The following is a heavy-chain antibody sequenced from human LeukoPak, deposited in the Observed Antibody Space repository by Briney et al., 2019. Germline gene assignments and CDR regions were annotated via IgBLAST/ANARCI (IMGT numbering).Heavy chain of an antibody. V-gene: IGHV3-73*01. D-gene: IGHD1-1*01. CDR1: GFTFSGSA. Sequence: PGGSLRLSCAASGFTFSGSAMHWVRQASGKGLEWVGRIRSKANSYATAYAASVKGRFTISRDDSKNTAYLQMNSLKTKDTAVYYCTRRNPVQATDYWGQGTLVTVSS. CDR2: IRSKANSYAT. CDR3: TRRNPVQATDY. J-gene: IGHJ4*02.